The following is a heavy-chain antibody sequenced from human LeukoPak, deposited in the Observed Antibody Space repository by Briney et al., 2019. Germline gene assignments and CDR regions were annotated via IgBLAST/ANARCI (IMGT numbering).Heavy chain of an antibody. CDR3: AKDGGSGDRQQLGY. Sequence: GGSLRLSCAASGFTFSSYTMSWVRQAPGKGLEWVSSIGSGGTTYYADSVKGRFTISRDNSKTTLYLQMTRLRAEDTAVYYCAKDGGSGDRQQLGYWGQGSLVTVSS. D-gene: IGHD6-13*01. CDR1: GFTFSSYT. CDR2: IGSGGTT. V-gene: IGHV3-23*01. J-gene: IGHJ4*02.